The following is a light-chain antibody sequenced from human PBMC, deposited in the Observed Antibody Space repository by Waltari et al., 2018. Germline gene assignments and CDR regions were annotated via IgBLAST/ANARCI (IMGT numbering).Light chain of an antibody. CDR2: GAS. CDR1: QGLGTW. Sequence: DIQMTQSPSSVSASVGDRVTITCRASQGLGTWLAWYQQKPGKAPKVLIYGASTLLTGVPSRFSGSGSGIEFTLTITGLQPEDFATYFCQQGNSFPPTFGQGTRVEV. CDR3: QQGNSFPPT. V-gene: IGKV1-12*01. J-gene: IGKJ1*01.